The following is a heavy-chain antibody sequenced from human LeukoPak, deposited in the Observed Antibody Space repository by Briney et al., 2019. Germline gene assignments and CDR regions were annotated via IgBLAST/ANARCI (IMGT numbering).Heavy chain of an antibody. J-gene: IGHJ6*02. CDR2: IWYDGSNK. V-gene: IGHV3-33*01. CDR1: GFTFSSYG. Sequence: GGSLRLSCAASGFTFSSYGMHWVRQAPGKGLEWVAVIWYDGSNKYYADSVKGRFTISRDNSKNTLYLQMNSLRAEDTAVYYCARGHYYYYYGMDVWGQGTTVTVSS. CDR3: ARGHYYYYYGMDV.